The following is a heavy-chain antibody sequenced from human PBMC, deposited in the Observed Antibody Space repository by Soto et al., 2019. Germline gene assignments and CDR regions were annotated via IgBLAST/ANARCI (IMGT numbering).Heavy chain of an antibody. CDR2: ISSDGSNT. CDR3: TRFRCSGGNCYFDY. CDR1: GFSFNTYW. D-gene: IGHD2-15*01. Sequence: EVQLVESGGGLVQPGGSLRLSCAASGFSFNTYWMHWVRQAPGKGLVWVSHISSDGSNTNYADSVKGRFTISRDNAKNTLYLQMNSLRAEDTAMYYCTRFRCSGGNCYFDYWGQGTLVTVSS. J-gene: IGHJ4*02. V-gene: IGHV3-74*01.